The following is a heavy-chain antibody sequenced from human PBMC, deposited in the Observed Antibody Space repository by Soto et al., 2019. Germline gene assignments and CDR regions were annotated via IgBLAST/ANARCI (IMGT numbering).Heavy chain of an antibody. V-gene: IGHV3-21*01. Sequence: LRLSCAASGFTFSSYSMNWVRQAPGKGLEWVSSISSSSSYIYYADSVKGRFTISRDNAKNSLYLQMNSLRAEDTAVYYCASSGGWYSGGWFDPWGQGTLVTISS. CDR2: ISSSSSYI. J-gene: IGHJ5*02. D-gene: IGHD6-19*01. CDR3: ASSGGWYSGGWFDP. CDR1: GFTFSSYS.